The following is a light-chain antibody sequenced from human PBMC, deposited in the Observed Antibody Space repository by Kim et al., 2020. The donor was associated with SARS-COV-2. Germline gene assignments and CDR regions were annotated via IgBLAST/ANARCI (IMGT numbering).Light chain of an antibody. CDR1: SSDVGSYNL. V-gene: IGLV2-23*02. J-gene: IGLJ2*01. Sequence: QSALTQPASVSGSPGQSITISCTGTSSDVGSYNLVSWYQQHPGKAPKLMIYGVSKRPSGVSNRFSGSKSGNTASLTISGLQAEDEADYYCCSYAGSSIVVFGGGTQLTVL. CDR2: GVS. CDR3: CSYAGSSIVV.